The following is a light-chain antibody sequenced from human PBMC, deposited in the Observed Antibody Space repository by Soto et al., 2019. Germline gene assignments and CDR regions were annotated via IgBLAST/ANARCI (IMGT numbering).Light chain of an antibody. CDR3: TSYVGAPGV. V-gene: IGLV2-8*01. J-gene: IGLJ3*02. CDR1: SSDVGFYKY. CDR2: EAT. Sequence: QSALTQPPSSSGSPGQSVTISCTGTSSDVGFYKYVSWYQQYPGKVPKFILFEATRRPSGVPDRFSGSKSANSASLTVSGLRPDDEAEYSCTSYVGAPGVFGGGTKLTVL.